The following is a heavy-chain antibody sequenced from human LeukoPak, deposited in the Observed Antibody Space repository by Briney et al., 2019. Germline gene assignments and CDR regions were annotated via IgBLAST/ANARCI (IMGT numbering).Heavy chain of an antibody. D-gene: IGHD1-1*01. CDR3: ARHMGLGYTYFYPYFDY. V-gene: IGHV4-39*01. CDR1: GGSISSSSYY. J-gene: IGHJ4*01. CDR2: IYYSGST. Sequence: PSETLSLTCTVSGGSISSSSYYWGWIRQPPGKGLEWIGSIYYSGSTYYNPSLKSRVTISVDTSKNQFSLKLSSVTAADTAVYYCARHMGLGYTYFYPYFDYWGQGTLVTVSS.